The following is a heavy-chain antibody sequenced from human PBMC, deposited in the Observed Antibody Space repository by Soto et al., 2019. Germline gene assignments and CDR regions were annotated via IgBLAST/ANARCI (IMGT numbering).Heavy chain of an antibody. V-gene: IGHV3-30-3*01. CDR1: GFTFSIYA. CDR3: ARGRYCSGTSCYTDYYFGMDV. D-gene: IGHD2-2*02. CDR2: ISFDGSNT. Sequence: VGSLRLSCAASGFTFSIYALHWVRQAPGKGLEWVAVISFDGSNTLYADSVKGRFTISRDNSKNTLYVQMNSLRGEDTAVYYCARGRYCSGTSCYTDYYFGMDVWGQGTTVTVSS. J-gene: IGHJ6*02.